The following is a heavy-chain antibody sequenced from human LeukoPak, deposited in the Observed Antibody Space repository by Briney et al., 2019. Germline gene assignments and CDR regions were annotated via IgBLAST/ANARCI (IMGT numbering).Heavy chain of an antibody. Sequence: EESLKISCKGSGYSFTSYWIGWVRQMPGKGLEWMGIIYPGDSDTRYSPSFQGQVTISADKSISTAYLQWSSLKASDTAMYYCARHRLISSSLPWFDPWGQGTLVTVSS. CDR3: ARHRLISSSLPWFDP. V-gene: IGHV5-51*01. D-gene: IGHD6-13*01. CDR1: GYSFTSYW. J-gene: IGHJ5*02. CDR2: IYPGDSDT.